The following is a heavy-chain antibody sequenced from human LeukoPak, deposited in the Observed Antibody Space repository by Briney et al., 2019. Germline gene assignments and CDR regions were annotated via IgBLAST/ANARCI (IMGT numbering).Heavy chain of an antibody. CDR2: VSGSGSTT. J-gene: IGHJ4*02. D-gene: IGHD3-16*01. CDR1: GFTFNTYG. V-gene: IGHV3-23*01. CDR3: AKDRLGGPYFFHY. Sequence: GGSLRLSCAASGFTFNTYGMNWVRQAPGKGLEWVSAVSGSGSTTYYADSVKGRFTISRDNSKNTLYLQINSLRAEDTAVYFCAKDRLGGPYFFHYWGQGTLVTVSS.